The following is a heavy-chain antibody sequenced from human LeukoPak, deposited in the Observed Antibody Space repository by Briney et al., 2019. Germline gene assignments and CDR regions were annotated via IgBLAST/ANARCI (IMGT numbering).Heavy chain of an antibody. V-gene: IGHV3-23*01. CDR3: AKFFAPSGGANGWPWTMDY. D-gene: IGHD3/OR15-3a*01. Sequence: GSLRLFFAASGFTFSTYSISLVRQAPGNGLELVAAIRGSGTTTYSADFAKGRFIISRDNSKSTLFLQMNSLRADDTAVYHCAKFFAPSGGANGWPWTMDYWGQGTLVTVSS. CDR2: IRGSGTTT. J-gene: IGHJ4*02. CDR1: GFTFSTYS.